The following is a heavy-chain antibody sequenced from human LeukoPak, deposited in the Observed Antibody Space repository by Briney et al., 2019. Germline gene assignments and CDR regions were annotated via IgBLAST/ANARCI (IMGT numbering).Heavy chain of an antibody. D-gene: IGHD3-3*01. V-gene: IGHV3-23*01. Sequence: PGGSLRLSCAASGFTLSSYAMSWVRQAPGKGLEWVSLISGNAGSTYYADSVKGRFTISRDIPKNTLYLQMNSLRAEDTATYYCAKDGLQSSEWPPPLNCWGQGTLVTVSS. J-gene: IGHJ4*02. CDR2: ISGNAGST. CDR3: AKDGLQSSEWPPPLNC. CDR1: GFTLSSYA.